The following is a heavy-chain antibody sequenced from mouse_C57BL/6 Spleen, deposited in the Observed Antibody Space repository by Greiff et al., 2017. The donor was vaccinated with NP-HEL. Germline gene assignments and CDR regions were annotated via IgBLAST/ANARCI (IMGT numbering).Heavy chain of an antibody. CDR3: ARGKGDPWFAY. D-gene: IGHD3-3*01. Sequence: VQLQQPGAELVMPGASVKLSCKASGYTFTSYWMHWVKQRPGQGLEWIGEIDPSDSYTNYNQKFKGKSTLTVDKSSSTAYMQLSSLTSEDSAVYYCARGKGDPWFAYWGQGTLVTVSA. V-gene: IGHV1-69*01. CDR1: GYTFTSYW. CDR2: IDPSDSYT. J-gene: IGHJ3*01.